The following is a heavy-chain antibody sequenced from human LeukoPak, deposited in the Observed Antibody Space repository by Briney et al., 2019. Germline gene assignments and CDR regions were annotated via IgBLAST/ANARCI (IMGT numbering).Heavy chain of an antibody. D-gene: IGHD7-27*01. CDR1: AGSISNYF. CDR3: ARRPTGDPKFDY. CDR2: IYSSGST. V-gene: IGHV4-59*08. J-gene: IGHJ4*02. Sequence: SETLSLTCSVSAGSISNYFWTWVRQPPGKGLKWIGYIYSSGSTNYNPSLKSRATISVDTSKNRFSLKLSTVTAADTAVYYCARRPTGDPKFDYWGQGTLVTVSS.